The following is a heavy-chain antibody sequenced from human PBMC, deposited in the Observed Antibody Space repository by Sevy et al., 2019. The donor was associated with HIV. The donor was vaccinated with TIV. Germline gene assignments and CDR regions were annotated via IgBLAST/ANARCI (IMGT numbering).Heavy chain of an antibody. CDR2: INPNSGGT. V-gene: IGHV1-2*02. CDR1: GYTFTGYY. Sequence: ASVKVSCKASGYTFTGYYMHWVRQAPGQGPEWMGWINPNSGGTNYARKFQGRDTMTTDTSISTAYMELSRLRSNDTAVYYCARIATIFTAGGDFQHWGQGTLVTVSS. CDR3: ARIATIFTAGGDFQH. D-gene: IGHD3-9*01. J-gene: IGHJ1*01.